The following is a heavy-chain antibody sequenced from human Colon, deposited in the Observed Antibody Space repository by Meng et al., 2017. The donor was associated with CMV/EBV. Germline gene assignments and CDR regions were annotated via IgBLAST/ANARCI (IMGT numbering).Heavy chain of an antibody. CDR2: NSYGGTA. Sequence: SETLSLTCTVSGYSISSTYYWGWIRQPPGKGLEGIGSNSYGGTAYYNPSLKSRVTRSVDTSKNQFSLRLTLVTAADTATDYCARWGGRFVDPPGFDYWGQGALVTVSS. D-gene: IGHD3-10*01. J-gene: IGHJ4*02. CDR3: ARWGGRFVDPPGFDY. V-gene: IGHV4-38-2*02. CDR1: GYSISSTYY.